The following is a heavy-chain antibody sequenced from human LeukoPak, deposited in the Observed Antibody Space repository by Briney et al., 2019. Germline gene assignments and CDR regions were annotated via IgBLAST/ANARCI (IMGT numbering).Heavy chain of an antibody. J-gene: IGHJ3*02. D-gene: IGHD5-18*01. V-gene: IGHV6-1*01. CDR3: ARGGQGDGYSADEAFDI. CDR1: GDSVSTNSS. Sequence: SQTLSLTCVISGDSVSTNSSWNWIRRSPSRGLEWLGRTYYRSKWYNDYVVSVKGRINISPDTSKNQFSLHLNPVTPEDTAVYFCARGGQGDGYSADEAFDIWGQGTMVTVS. CDR2: TYYRSKWYN.